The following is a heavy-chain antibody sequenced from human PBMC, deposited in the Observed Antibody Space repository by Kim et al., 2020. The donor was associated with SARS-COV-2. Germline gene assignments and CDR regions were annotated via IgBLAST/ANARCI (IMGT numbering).Heavy chain of an antibody. CDR1: GFTVSNYW. CDR3: ARGDSSGDAFDI. Sequence: GGSLRLSCAASGFTVSNYWMHWVRQAPGKGLVWVSRINNDGTNTSNADSATGRFTISRDNAKTKLYLQMNRLRAEDTALYYCARGDSSGDAFDIWGQGTMVTVSS. CDR2: INNDGTNT. V-gene: IGHV3-74*01. J-gene: IGHJ3*02. D-gene: IGHD3-22*01.